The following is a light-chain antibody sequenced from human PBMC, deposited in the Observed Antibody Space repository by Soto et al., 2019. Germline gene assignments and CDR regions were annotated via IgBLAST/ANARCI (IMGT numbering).Light chain of an antibody. V-gene: IGKV1-17*01. CDR3: QQSYSSPIT. Sequence: DIQMTQSPSSLSASVGDRVTITCRASQDIGNSLGWYQQKPGKAPKRLIYAASSLQSGVPSRFSGSGSGAEFTLTINSLQPEDFTTYYCQQSYSSPITFGQGTRLEIK. CDR1: QDIGNS. CDR2: AAS. J-gene: IGKJ5*01.